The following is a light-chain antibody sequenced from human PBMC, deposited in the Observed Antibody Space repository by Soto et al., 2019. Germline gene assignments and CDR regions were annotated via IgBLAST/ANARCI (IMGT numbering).Light chain of an antibody. CDR1: SSDVGAYNL. J-gene: IGLJ1*01. V-gene: IGLV2-14*01. Sequence: QSALIQPASVSGSPGQSITISCTGTSSDVGAYNLVSWYQHHPDKAPKLMISEVSNRPSGVSDRFSGSKSGNTASLTISGLQVEDEVHYYSSSYSIPTTSVFGTGSKVT. CDR3: SSYSIPTTSV. CDR2: EVS.